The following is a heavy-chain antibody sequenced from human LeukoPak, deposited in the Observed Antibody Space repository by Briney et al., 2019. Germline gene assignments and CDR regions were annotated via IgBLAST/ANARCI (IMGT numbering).Heavy chain of an antibody. CDR1: GFTFSSYG. J-gene: IGHJ4*02. V-gene: IGHV3-23*01. D-gene: IGHD3-10*01. Sequence: PGRSLRLSCAASGFTFSSYGMHWVRQAPGKGLEWVSAISGSGGSTYYADSVKGRFTISRDNSKNTLYLQMNSLRAEDTAVYYCANEYYGSGSYYQTVDYWGQGTLVTVSS. CDR2: ISGSGGST. CDR3: ANEYYGSGSYYQTVDY.